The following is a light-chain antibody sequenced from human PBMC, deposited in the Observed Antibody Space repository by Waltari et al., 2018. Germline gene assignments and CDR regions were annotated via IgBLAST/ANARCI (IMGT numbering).Light chain of an antibody. CDR2: GAS. Sequence: DIVLTLSPATLSLSPGERATLSCRASQGVDSYLRWYQQKPGQTPRFLVYGASNRATDIPARFSGSGSGTDFTLTIDSLESEDFAVYYCHQRSNWPITFGQGTRLEIK. J-gene: IGKJ5*01. V-gene: IGKV3-11*01. CDR3: HQRSNWPIT. CDR1: QGVDSY.